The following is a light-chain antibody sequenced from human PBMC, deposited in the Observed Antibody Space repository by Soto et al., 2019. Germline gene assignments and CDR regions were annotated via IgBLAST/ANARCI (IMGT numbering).Light chain of an antibody. CDR1: QSISSSY. Sequence: EIVLTQSPGTLSLSPGERATLSCRASQSISSSYLGWYQQKPGQAPRLLIYVASSRATGIPDRFSGSVSGLDFTLTISRLEPEDFAVYYCQQYGGSPPTFGEGTRLEIK. J-gene: IGKJ5*01. CDR3: QQYGGSPPT. CDR2: VAS. V-gene: IGKV3-20*01.